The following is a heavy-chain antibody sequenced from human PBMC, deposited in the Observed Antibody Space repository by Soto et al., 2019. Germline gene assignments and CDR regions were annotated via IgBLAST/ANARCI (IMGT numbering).Heavy chain of an antibody. D-gene: IGHD5-12*01. CDR3: AAGGGLPRYY. J-gene: IGHJ4*02. CDR1: GGPISSGGYF. CDR2: IYHSGST. V-gene: IGHV4-30-2*01. Sequence: QLQLQESGSGLVKPSQTLSLTCAVSGGPISSGGYFWSWIRQPPGKGLEWIGYIYHSGSTYYNPSFKSRVTISIDRSKNQFSLKLSSVTAADTAVYYCAAGGGLPRYYWGQGTLVTVSS.